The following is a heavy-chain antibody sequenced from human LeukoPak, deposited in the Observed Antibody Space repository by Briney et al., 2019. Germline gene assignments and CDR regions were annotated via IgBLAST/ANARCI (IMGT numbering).Heavy chain of an antibody. Sequence: GGSLRLSCAASGFTFSNYGMHWVRQAPGKGLEWVTFIRYDGVTKYYADSVKGRFSTYRDNSKNSLYLQMNNLRAEDTAVYYCARQERLLWFGELVSWFDPWGQGTLVTVSS. CDR1: GFTFSNYG. D-gene: IGHD3-10*01. CDR3: ARQERLLWFGELVSWFDP. V-gene: IGHV3-30*02. CDR2: IRYDGVTK. J-gene: IGHJ5*02.